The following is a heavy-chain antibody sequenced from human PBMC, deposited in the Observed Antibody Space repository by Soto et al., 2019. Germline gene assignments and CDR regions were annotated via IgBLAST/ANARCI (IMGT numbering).Heavy chain of an antibody. CDR1: GGTLSDYA. J-gene: IGHJ6*02. Sequence: QVQLVQSGAEVKTPGSSVKVSCTASGGTLSDYAISWVRQARGQGLEWMGGIMPTVDSANYAQNFQGRLTISADESTSTANLELSSLRSDDTAVYYCAVAAVREIMAQEASGMAVWGQGTTVIVSS. CDR2: IMPTVDSA. V-gene: IGHV1-69*01. CDR3: AVAAVREIMAQEASGMAV. D-gene: IGHD3-10*01.